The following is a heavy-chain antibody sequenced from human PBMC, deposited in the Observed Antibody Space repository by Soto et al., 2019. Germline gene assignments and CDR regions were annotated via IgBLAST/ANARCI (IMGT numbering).Heavy chain of an antibody. V-gene: IGHV1-18*04. Sequence: QVQLVQSGAEVKKPGASVKVSCKASGYTFTRYGISWVRQAPGQGLEWMGWISAYNGNTNYAQKLQGRVTMTTDTSTSTAYMELRSLRSDDTAVYYCARSLLTGTRDTPLDYWGQGTLVTVSS. CDR1: GYTFTRYG. CDR3: ARSLLTGTRDTPLDY. J-gene: IGHJ4*02. CDR2: ISAYNGNT. D-gene: IGHD1-7*01.